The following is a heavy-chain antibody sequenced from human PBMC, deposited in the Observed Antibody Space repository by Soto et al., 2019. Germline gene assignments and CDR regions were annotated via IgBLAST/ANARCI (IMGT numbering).Heavy chain of an antibody. Sequence: VQLVESGGGLVQPGGSLRLSCAASGFTFSSYEMNWVRQAPGKGLEWVSYISSSGSTIYYADSVKGRFTISRDNAKNSLYQQMNSLTAEDTAVYYCARESSSWPYFDYWGQGTLVTVSS. J-gene: IGHJ4*02. V-gene: IGHV3-48*03. CDR3: ARESSSWPYFDY. CDR2: ISSSGSTI. CDR1: GFTFSSYE. D-gene: IGHD6-13*01.